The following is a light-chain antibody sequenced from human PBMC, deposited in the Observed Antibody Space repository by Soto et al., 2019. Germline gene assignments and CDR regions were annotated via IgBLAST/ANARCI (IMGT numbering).Light chain of an antibody. CDR3: QQYYSTPLT. J-gene: IGKJ4*01. CDR2: WAS. CDR1: QRVLYSSNNKNY. Sequence: DIVMTESPDSLAVSLGQRANIDCKSDQRVLYSSNNKNYLAWYQQKPGQPPKLLIYWASTRESGVPDRFSGSGSGTDFTLTISSLQAEDVAVYYCQQYYSTPLTFGGGTKVDIK. V-gene: IGKV4-1*01.